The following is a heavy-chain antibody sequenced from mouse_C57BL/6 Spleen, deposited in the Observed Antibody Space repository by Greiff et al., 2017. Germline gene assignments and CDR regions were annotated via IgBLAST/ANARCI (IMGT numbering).Heavy chain of an antibody. J-gene: IGHJ1*03. CDR2: IHPNSGST. CDR3: ARGDDYGSSPLWYFDV. D-gene: IGHD1-1*01. V-gene: IGHV1-64*01. CDR1: GYTFTSYW. Sequence: QVQLQQPGAELVQPGASVKLSCKASGYTFTSYWMHWVKQRPGQGLEWIGMIHPNSGSTNYNEKFSSKATLTVDKSSSTAYMQLSRLTSEDSAVFYCARGDDYGSSPLWYFDVWGTGTTVTVSS.